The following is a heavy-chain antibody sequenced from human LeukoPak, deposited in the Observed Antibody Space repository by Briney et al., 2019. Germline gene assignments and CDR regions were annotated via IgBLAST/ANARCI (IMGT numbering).Heavy chain of an antibody. CDR3: ARDARYYGSPFDP. Sequence: PSETLSLTCTVSGGSISSSSYYWGWIRQPPGKGLEWIGSIYYSGSTYYNPSLKSRVTISVDTSKNQFSLKLSSVTAADTAVYYCARDARYYGSPFDPWGQGTLVTVSS. CDR2: IYYSGST. D-gene: IGHD3-10*01. V-gene: IGHV4-39*07. CDR1: GGSISSSSYY. J-gene: IGHJ5*02.